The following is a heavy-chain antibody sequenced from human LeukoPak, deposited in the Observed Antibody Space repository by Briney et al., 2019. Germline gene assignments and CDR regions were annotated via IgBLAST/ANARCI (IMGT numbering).Heavy chain of an antibody. CDR2: ISYDGSNK. Sequence: PGRSLRLSCATSGFTFSSYGMHWVRQAPGKGLEWVAVISYDGSNKYYADSVKGRFTISRDNSKNTLYLQMNSLRAEDTAVYYCANTIRSALGGMDVWGKGTTVTVSS. V-gene: IGHV3-30*18. D-gene: IGHD5-18*01. J-gene: IGHJ6*04. CDR3: ANTIRSALGGMDV. CDR1: GFTFSSYG.